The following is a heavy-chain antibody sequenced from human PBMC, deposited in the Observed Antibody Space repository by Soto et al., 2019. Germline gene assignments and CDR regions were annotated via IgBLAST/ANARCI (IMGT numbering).Heavy chain of an antibody. CDR1: GFTFSSYS. J-gene: IGHJ5*02. D-gene: IGHD3-3*01. V-gene: IGHV3-21*01. CDR2: ISSSSSYI. Sequence: GGSLRLSCATSGFTFSSYSMNWVRQAPGKGLEWVSSISSSSSYIYYADSVKGRFTISRDNAKNSLYLQMNSLRAEDTAVYYCAREYDFWSGPSWFDPWGQGTLVTVSS. CDR3: AREYDFWSGPSWFDP.